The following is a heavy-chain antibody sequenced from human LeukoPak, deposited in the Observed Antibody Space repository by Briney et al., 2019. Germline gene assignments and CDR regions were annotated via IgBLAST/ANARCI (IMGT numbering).Heavy chain of an antibody. CDR3: ASGEIGYSYADY. V-gene: IGHV1-69*13. J-gene: IGHJ4*02. CDR2: IIPIFGTA. CDR1: GGTFSSHS. D-gene: IGHD5-18*01. Sequence: SVKVSCKASGGTFSSHSFSWVRQAPGHGLEWMGGIIPIFGTANYAQKFQGRVTITADESTSTAHMELSSLRSDDTAVYYCASGEIGYSYADYWGQGTLVTVSS.